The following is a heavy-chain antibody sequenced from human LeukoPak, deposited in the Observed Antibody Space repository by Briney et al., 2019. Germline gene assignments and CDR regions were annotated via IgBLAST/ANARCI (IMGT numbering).Heavy chain of an antibody. CDR2: IKQDGSEK. V-gene: IGHV3-7*01. J-gene: IGHJ4*02. CDR1: GFTFSNYW. D-gene: IGHD2/OR15-2a*01. CDR3: AKIGEEFDY. Sequence: GGSLRLSCAASGFTFSNYWMTWVRQAPGKGLEWVANIKQDGSEKYYVDSVKGRVTISRDNAKNSLFLQMNSLRAEDTAVYYCAKIGEEFDYWGQGTLVTVSS.